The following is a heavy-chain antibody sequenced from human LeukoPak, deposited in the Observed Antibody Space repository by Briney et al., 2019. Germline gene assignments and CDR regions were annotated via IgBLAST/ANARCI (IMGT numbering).Heavy chain of an antibody. Sequence: SETLSLTCTVSGGSISSYYWSWIRQPPGKGLEWIGNVYYSGSTNYNPSLESRVTISVDTSKNQFSLKLSSVTAADTAVYYCARVLMSYSSGWYRPYYFDYWGQGTLVTVSS. CDR3: ARVLMSYSSGWYRPYYFDY. CDR2: VYYSGST. V-gene: IGHV4-59*01. CDR1: GGSISSYY. D-gene: IGHD6-19*01. J-gene: IGHJ4*02.